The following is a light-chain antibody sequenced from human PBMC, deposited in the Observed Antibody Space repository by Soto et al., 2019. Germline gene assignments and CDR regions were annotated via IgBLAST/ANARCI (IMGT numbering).Light chain of an antibody. J-gene: IGKJ3*01. V-gene: IGKV3-20*01. CDR1: QSVRSNH. Sequence: EIVLTQSPGTLSLSPGERATLSCRASQSVRSNHLAWYQQKPGQAPRLLIYGASITVIGIPDRFRGSGSGTDFTLTISRLEPEDLAVYHCQQYGSIPLTFGPGTKVDIK. CDR3: QQYGSIPLT. CDR2: GAS.